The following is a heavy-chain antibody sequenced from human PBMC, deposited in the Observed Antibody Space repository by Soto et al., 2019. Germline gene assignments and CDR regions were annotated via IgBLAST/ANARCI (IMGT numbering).Heavy chain of an antibody. V-gene: IGHV5-10-1*01. J-gene: IGHJ6*02. Sequence: PGESLKISCKGSGYSFTSYWISWVRQTPGKGLEWMGRIDPSDSYTNYSPSFQGHVTISADKSISTAYLQWSSLKASDTAMYYCARHLGGYYGMDVWGQGTTVTVSS. CDR1: GYSFTSYW. D-gene: IGHD3-16*01. CDR3: ARHLGGYYGMDV. CDR2: IDPSDSYT.